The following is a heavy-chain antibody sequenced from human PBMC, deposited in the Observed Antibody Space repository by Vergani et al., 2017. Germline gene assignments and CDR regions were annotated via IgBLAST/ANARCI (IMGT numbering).Heavy chain of an antibody. CDR3: SKGTGYCSSTSCFEYFDL. CDR2: MSGSGGST. D-gene: IGHD2-2*01. J-gene: IGHJ2*01. Sequence: EVQLLESGGGLVQPGGSLRLSCEASGFTFSSYAMSWVRQAPGKGLEWVSAMSGSGGSTYYADSVKGRLTIARDKSKTPLYVQRNSLRAEDTAVYYWSKGTGYCSSTSCFEYFDLWGRGTLVTVSS. CDR1: GFTFSSYA. V-gene: IGHV3-23*01.